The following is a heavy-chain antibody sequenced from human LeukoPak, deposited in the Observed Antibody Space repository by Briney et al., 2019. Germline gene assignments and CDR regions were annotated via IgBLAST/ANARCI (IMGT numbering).Heavy chain of an antibody. J-gene: IGHJ3*02. V-gene: IGHV1-2*06. Sequence: ASVKVSCKASGYTFTGYYIHWVRQAPGQGLEWMGRINPNSGGTNYAQKFQGRVTMTRDTSISTAYMELSRLRSDDTAVYYCAREGRYCSGGSCYSFAFDIWGQGTMVTVSS. CDR3: AREGRYCSGGSCYSFAFDI. CDR1: GYTFTGYY. CDR2: INPNSGGT. D-gene: IGHD2-15*01.